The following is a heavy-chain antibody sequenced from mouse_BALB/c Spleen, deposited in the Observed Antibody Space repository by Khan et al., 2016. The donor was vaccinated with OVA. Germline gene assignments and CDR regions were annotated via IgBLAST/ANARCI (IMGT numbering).Heavy chain of an antibody. CDR1: GYSFTGYS. J-gene: IGHJ2*01. D-gene: IGHD1-1*01. Sequence: IQLVQSGPELVKPGASVKISCKASGYSFTGYSMNWVMQSHGKSLEWIGRINPYIGETFYNQKFKGKATLTVDESSSTAHMGLRRLASADSAVYCCTGIYRSDFDYWGQGTTLTVSS. CDR2: INPYIGET. CDR3: TGIYRSDFDY. V-gene: IGHV1-20*02.